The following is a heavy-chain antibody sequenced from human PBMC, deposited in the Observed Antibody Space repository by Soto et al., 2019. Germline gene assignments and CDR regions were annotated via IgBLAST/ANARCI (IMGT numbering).Heavy chain of an antibody. CDR3: PRPYYYDSSGYYPLDY. J-gene: IGHJ4*02. D-gene: IGHD3-22*01. V-gene: IGHV3-33*01. CDR2: IWYDGSNK. Sequence: GGSLRLSCAASGFTFSSYGMHWVRQAPGKGLEWVAVIWYDGSNKYYADSVKGRFTISRDNSKNTLYLQMNSLRAEDTAVYYCPRPYYYDSSGYYPLDYWGQGTLVTVSS. CDR1: GFTFSSYG.